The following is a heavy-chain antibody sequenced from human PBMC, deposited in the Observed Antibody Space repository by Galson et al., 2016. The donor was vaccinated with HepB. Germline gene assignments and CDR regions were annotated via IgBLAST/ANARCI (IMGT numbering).Heavy chain of an antibody. CDR2: IYPRDSDT. D-gene: IGHD1-26*01. CDR1: GYSFTSFW. V-gene: IGHV5-51*01. J-gene: IGHJ4*02. Sequence: QSVAEVKKPGESLKISCKGSGYSFTSFWIAWVRQMPGKGPEWMGIIYPRDSDTRYNPSFQGRVTISADKSINTAYLQWSSLKASDTAMYYCARHGGSYYTGNHFWGQGTLVTVSS. CDR3: ARHGGSYYTGNHF.